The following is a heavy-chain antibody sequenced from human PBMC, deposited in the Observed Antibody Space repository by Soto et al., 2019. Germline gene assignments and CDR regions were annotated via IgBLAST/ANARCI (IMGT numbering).Heavy chain of an antibody. D-gene: IGHD2-21*02. CDR1: GGSISSSSYY. V-gene: IGHV4-39*01. CDR3: ARANGGNSVWFDP. J-gene: IGHJ5*02. Sequence: SETLSLTCTVSGGSISSSSYYWGWIRQPPGKGLEWIGGIYYSGSTYYNPSLKSRVTISVDTSKNQFSLRLSSVTAADTAVYYCARANGGNSVWFDPWGQGTLVTVSS. CDR2: IYYSGST.